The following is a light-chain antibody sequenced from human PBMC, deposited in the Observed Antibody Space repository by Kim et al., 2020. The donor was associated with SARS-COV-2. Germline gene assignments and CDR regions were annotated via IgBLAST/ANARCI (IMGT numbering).Light chain of an antibody. CDR2: AAS. CDR3: QQTYISPFT. V-gene: IGKV1-39*01. J-gene: IGKJ3*01. Sequence: DIQMTQSPSSLSASVGDRVTITCRTSQNINSHLNWYHQKPGRAPKLLIYAASTLQGGVPSRFSGSGSETDFTLTISSLQPEDFATYFWQQTYISPFTFGPGTKVDIK. CDR1: QNINSH.